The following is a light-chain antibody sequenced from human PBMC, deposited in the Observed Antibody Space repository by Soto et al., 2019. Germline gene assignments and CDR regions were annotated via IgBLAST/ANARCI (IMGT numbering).Light chain of an antibody. V-gene: IGKV3-20*01. Sequence: EIALTQSPGTLSLSPGERATLSCRASQSVSSSYLAWYQQKPGQAPRLLIYGASSRATGLPDRFSGSGSGTDFTLTISRLEPEDFAVYYCQQYGSSSWTFGQGTKVEIK. J-gene: IGKJ1*01. CDR2: GAS. CDR1: QSVSSSY. CDR3: QQYGSSSWT.